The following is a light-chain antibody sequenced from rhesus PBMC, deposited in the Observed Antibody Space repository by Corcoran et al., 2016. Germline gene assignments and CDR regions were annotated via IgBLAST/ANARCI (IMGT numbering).Light chain of an antibody. CDR2: AAS. V-gene: IGKV1-28*01. CDR3: LQHTSYPFT. Sequence: DTQMTQSPSSLSASVGDTVTIICRASQGISSYLKWFQQKPGKATKLLIYAASSLESGVPSRFSGSGSGTDFTLTISSLQPADFAAYYCLQHTSYPFTFGPGTKLGIK. CDR1: QGISSY. J-gene: IGKJ3*01.